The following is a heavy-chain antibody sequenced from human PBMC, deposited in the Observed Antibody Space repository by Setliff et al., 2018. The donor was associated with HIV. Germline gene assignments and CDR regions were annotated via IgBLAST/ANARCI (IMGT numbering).Heavy chain of an antibody. CDR3: AREYDVLTGYYISAFDI. CDR1: GYKFTGYY. Sequence: ASVKVSCKASGYKFTGYYLQWVRQAPGQGLEWMAWINPNSADTRIAQKFEGRITMTRDTSISTAYLELNRLRSDDTAVYYCAREYDVLTGYYISAFDIWGQGTMVTVSS. CDR2: INPNSADT. V-gene: IGHV1-2*02. J-gene: IGHJ3*02. D-gene: IGHD3-9*01.